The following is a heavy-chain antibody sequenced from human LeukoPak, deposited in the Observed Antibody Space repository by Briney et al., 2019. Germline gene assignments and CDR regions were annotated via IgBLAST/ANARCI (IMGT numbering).Heavy chain of an antibody. Sequence: SETLSLTCTVSGGSISSYYWGWIRQPPGKGLEWIGYIYYSGSTNYNPSLKSRVTISVDTSKNQFSLKLSSVTAADTAVYYCARLDYYDSSPFDYWGQGTLVTVSS. D-gene: IGHD3-22*01. V-gene: IGHV4-59*08. CDR2: IYYSGST. CDR3: ARLDYYDSSPFDY. J-gene: IGHJ4*02. CDR1: GGSISSYY.